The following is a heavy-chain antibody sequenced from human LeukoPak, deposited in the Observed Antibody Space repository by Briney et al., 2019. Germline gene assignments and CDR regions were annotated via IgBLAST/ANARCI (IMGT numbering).Heavy chain of an antibody. J-gene: IGHJ6*03. Sequence: QPGGSLRLSCAASGFTFSSYGMHWVRQAPGKGLEWVAFIRYDGSNKYYADSVKGRFTISRDNSKNTLYLQMNSLRAEDTAVYYCAASRFGNYYYYYMDVWGKGTTVTISS. CDR3: AASRFGNYYYYYMDV. CDR1: GFTFSSYG. D-gene: IGHD3-16*01. CDR2: IRYDGSNK. V-gene: IGHV3-30*02.